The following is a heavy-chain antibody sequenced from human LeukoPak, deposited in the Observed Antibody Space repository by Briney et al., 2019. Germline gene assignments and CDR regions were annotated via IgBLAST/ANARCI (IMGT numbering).Heavy chain of an antibody. J-gene: IGHJ4*02. V-gene: IGHV1-18*01. CDR3: ATVFDYYDSSGPSYYFDY. D-gene: IGHD3-22*01. Sequence: ASVKVSCKASGGTFSSYAIIWVRQAPGQGLEWMGWISAYNGNTNYAQKLQGRVTMTTDTSTSTAYMELRSLRSDDTAVYYCATVFDYYDSSGPSYYFDYWGQGTLVTVSS. CDR1: GGTFSSYA. CDR2: ISAYNGNT.